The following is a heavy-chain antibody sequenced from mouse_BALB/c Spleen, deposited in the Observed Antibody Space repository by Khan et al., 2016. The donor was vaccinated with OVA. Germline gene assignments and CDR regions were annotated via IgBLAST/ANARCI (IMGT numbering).Heavy chain of an antibody. CDR2: IDPANDNS. CDR1: GFNIKDTH. Sequence: VQLKESGAELVKPGASVKLSCTASGFNIKDTHMHWVKQRPEQGLEWIGRIDPANDNSKYDPRFQGKATITADTSTTTAYLHLSSLTSENTAVYYCAPAGTGDYFDYWGQGTTLTVSS. J-gene: IGHJ2*01. V-gene: IGHV14-3*02. CDR3: APAGTGDYFDY. D-gene: IGHD4-1*01.